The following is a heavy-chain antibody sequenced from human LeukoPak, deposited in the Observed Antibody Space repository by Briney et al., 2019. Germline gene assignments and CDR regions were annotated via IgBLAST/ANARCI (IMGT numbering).Heavy chain of an antibody. CDR3: ARDALVRYYYYYMDV. CDR2: ISGSGGRT. D-gene: IGHD2-8*01. J-gene: IGHJ6*03. V-gene: IGHV3-23*01. Sequence: PGGSLRLSCAVSGFTFSAYAMSWVRQAPGKGLEWVSAISGSGGRTYSGDSVKGRFTISRDNAKNSLYLQMNSLRAEDTAVYYCARDALVRYYYYYMDVWGKGTTVTVSS. CDR1: GFTFSAYA.